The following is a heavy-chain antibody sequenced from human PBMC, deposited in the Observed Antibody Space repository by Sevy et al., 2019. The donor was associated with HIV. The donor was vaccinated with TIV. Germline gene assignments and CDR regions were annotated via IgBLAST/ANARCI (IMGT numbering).Heavy chain of an antibody. CDR3: VKDYSTGWTSHDAFDI. V-gene: IGHV3-9*03. CDR1: GFTFDDYA. D-gene: IGHD6-19*01. J-gene: IGHJ3*02. Sequence: GGSLRLSCAASGFTFDDYAMHWVRQIPGKGLEWVSGISWNSGWIGYADSVKGRFTISGDNAKNSLYLQMNSLRAEDLALYYCVKDYSTGWTSHDAFDIWGQGTLVTVSS. CDR2: ISWNSGWI.